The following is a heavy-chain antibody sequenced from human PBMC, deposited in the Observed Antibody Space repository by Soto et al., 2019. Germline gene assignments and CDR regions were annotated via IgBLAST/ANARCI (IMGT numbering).Heavy chain of an antibody. CDR2: ISSSDSI. Sequence: GGSLRLSCAASGFTFSDYYMSWIRQAPGKGLEWVSYISSSDSIYYADSVKGRFTISRDNAKNSVYLQMNSLRAEDTAVYYCARDLGYYESSGYFDYWGQGTLVTVSS. D-gene: IGHD3-22*01. V-gene: IGHV3-11*01. CDR1: GFTFSDYY. CDR3: ARDLGYYESSGYFDY. J-gene: IGHJ4*02.